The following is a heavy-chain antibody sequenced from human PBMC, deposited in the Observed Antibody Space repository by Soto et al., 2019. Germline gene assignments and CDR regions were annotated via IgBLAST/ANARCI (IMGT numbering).Heavy chain of an antibody. J-gene: IGHJ4*02. Sequence: VASVKVSCKASGHTFNKYGLNWLRQAPGQGLEWMGWISTYNAKTKYAQNVQDRVSMTIDTSTSTAYMELRGLRSDDTAVYYCVRVNEGVFYDSSGYFDYWGQGTLVTVSS. V-gene: IGHV1-18*04. D-gene: IGHD3-22*01. CDR2: ISTYNAKT. CDR1: GHTFNKYG. CDR3: VRVNEGVFYDSSGYFDY.